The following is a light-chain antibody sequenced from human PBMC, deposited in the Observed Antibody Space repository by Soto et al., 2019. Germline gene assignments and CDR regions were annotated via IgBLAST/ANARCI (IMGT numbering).Light chain of an antibody. CDR1: QSVSSNY. CDR3: EQYGSSPRT. Sequence: IVLTHSPVTLSLSPGERATLSCRASQSVSSNYFAWYQQKPGQAPRLLIYGVSSRATSIPDRFSGSGSGTDCTLTISRLEPGDVAVYYCEQYGSSPRTFGQGTKVDIK. J-gene: IGKJ1*01. V-gene: IGKV3-20*01. CDR2: GVS.